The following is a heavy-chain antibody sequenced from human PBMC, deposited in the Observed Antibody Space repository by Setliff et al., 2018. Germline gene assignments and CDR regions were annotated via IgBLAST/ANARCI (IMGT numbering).Heavy chain of an antibody. J-gene: IGHJ4*02. V-gene: IGHV3-7*01. CDR1: GFPFSGSW. Sequence: GESLKISCAASGFPFSGSWMAWVRQAPGQGLEWLASINPHGSEKYYADSVKGRFTISRDNAKNSLSLQMNNLRTEDTAVYYCFGAGTCSYWGQGTLVTVSS. CDR3: FGAGTCSY. D-gene: IGHD3-10*01. CDR2: INPHGSEK.